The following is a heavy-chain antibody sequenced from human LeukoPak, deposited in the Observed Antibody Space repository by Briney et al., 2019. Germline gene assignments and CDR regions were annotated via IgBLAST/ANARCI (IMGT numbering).Heavy chain of an antibody. CDR1: GFTFSDHY. CDR3: AGEAGSYGPVVY. CDR2: CRNKVNSYTT. V-gene: IGHV3-72*01. Sequence: GGSLRLSCAASGFTFSDHYMDWVRQAPGKGLEWVGRCRNKVNSYTTEYAASVEGRFTISRDDSKNSLYLQMNSLKAEDTAVYYCAGEAGSYGPVVYWGQGTLVTVSS. D-gene: IGHD3-10*01. J-gene: IGHJ4*02.